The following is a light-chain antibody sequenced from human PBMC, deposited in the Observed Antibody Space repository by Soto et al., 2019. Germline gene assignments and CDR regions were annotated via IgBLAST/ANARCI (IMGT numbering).Light chain of an antibody. V-gene: IGLV2-14*01. J-gene: IGLJ1*01. CDR3: SSYSATNTLV. Sequence: QSVLTQPASVSVSPGQSITISCTGTSSDVGDYPYVSWYQQHPGEVPKLIIYEVTNRPSGVTSRFSGSKSENTASLTISGLQAEDEADYYCSSYSATNTLVFGGGTKVTVL. CDR1: SSDVGDYPY. CDR2: EVT.